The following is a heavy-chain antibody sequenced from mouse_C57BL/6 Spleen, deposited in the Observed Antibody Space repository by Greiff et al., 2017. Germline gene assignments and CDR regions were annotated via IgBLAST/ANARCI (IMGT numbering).Heavy chain of an antibody. CDR1: GYTFTSYG. V-gene: IGHV1-81*01. CDR3: AREVVITTVVATSSFDY. Sequence: QVQLKESGAELARPGASVKLSCKASGYTFTSYGISWVKQRTGQGLEWIGEIYPRSGNTYYNEKFKGKATLTADKSSSTAYMELRSLTSEDSAVYFCAREVVITTVVATSSFDYWGQGTTLTVSS. D-gene: IGHD1-1*01. CDR2: IYPRSGNT. J-gene: IGHJ2*01.